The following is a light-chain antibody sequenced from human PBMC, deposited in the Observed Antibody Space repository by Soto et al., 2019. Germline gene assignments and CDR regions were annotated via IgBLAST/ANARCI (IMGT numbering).Light chain of an antibody. CDR1: RGVTNNY. Sequence: EIVLTQSPGTLSLSPGESATLSCRASRGVTNNYLAWYQRKPGQAPRLLIYGTSYRATDIPRRFSGSGSGTDFTLTISRLEPEDFAVYYCQQYGSSSPTFGQGTKVESK. V-gene: IGKV3-20*01. CDR3: QQYGSSSPT. CDR2: GTS. J-gene: IGKJ1*01.